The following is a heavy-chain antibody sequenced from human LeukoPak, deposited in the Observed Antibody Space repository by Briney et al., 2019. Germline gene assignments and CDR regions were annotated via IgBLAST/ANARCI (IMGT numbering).Heavy chain of an antibody. D-gene: IGHD3-22*01. CDR2: ISHDGTT. Sequence: SETLSLTCGVSGGSIDITNYWSWVRQAPGKGLEWIGEISHDGTTNYNPSLRSRVAMSLDRANNQFSLTLTSVTAADTAVYYCTREDRPFCPFAYWGQGVLVTVSS. CDR3: TREDRPFCPFAY. CDR1: GGSIDITNY. J-gene: IGHJ4*02. V-gene: IGHV4-4*02.